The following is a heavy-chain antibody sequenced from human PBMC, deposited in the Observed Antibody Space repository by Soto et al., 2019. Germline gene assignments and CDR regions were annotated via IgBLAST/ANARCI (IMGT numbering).Heavy chain of an antibody. CDR3: ARSTDQYYDFWSGYYTAFDY. D-gene: IGHD3-3*01. Sequence: ASVKVSCKASGYTFTSYDINWVRQATGQGLEWMGWMNPNSGNTGYAQKFQGRVTMTRNTSISTAYMELSSLRSEDTAVYYCARSTDQYYDFWSGYYTAFDYWGQGTLVTVSS. CDR2: MNPNSGNT. V-gene: IGHV1-8*01. CDR1: GYTFTSYD. J-gene: IGHJ4*02.